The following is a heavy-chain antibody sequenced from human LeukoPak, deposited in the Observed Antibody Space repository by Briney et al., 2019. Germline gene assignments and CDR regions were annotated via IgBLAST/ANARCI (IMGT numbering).Heavy chain of an antibody. CDR2: IGPASDA. CDR1: GFTFSSYD. V-gene: IGHV3-13*01. CDR3: ARRTKYSSSWYMGDAFDI. D-gene: IGHD6-13*01. Sequence: GGSLRLSCAASGFTFSSYDMHWVRQATGKGLEWVSGIGPASDAYYPGSVKGRFTISRENSKNYLYLEMNSLRAGDTAVYYCARRTKYSSSWYMGDAFDIWGQGTMVTVSS. J-gene: IGHJ3*02.